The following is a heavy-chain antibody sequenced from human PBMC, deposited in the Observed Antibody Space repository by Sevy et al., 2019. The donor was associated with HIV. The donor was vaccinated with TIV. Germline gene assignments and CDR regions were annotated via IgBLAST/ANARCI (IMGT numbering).Heavy chain of an antibody. Sequence: ASVKVSCKASGYTFASYGITWVRQAPGQGLEWMGWISNFNSNRKSSQKFQDRLTLTTDTSTSTAFMELTSLRTDDTAVYYCARGISVVATRRGWFDPWAQGTPVTVSS. D-gene: IGHD5-12*01. CDR2: ISNFNSNR. J-gene: IGHJ5*02. V-gene: IGHV1-18*01. CDR3: ARGISVVATRRGWFDP. CDR1: GYTFASYG.